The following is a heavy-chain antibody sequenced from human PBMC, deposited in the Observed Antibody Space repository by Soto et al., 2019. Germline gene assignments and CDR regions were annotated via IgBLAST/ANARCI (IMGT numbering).Heavy chain of an antibody. J-gene: IGHJ6*02. CDR2: ISWNSGSI. Sequence: EVQLVESGGGLVQPGRSLRHSCAASGFTFDDYAMHWVRQAPGKGLEWVSGISWNSGSIGYADSVKGRFTISRDNAKNSLYLQMNSLRAEDTALYYCAKGDSSSFYYGMDVWGQGTTVTVSS. CDR3: AKGDSSSFYYGMDV. CDR1: GFTFDDYA. D-gene: IGHD6-13*01. V-gene: IGHV3-9*01.